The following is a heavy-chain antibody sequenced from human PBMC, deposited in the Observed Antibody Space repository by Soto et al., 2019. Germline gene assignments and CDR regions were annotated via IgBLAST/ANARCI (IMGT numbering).Heavy chain of an antibody. D-gene: IGHD3-3*01. Sequence: GASVKVSCKASGYTFTSYAMHWVRQAPGQRLEWMGWINAGNGNTKYSQKFQGRVTITRDTSASTAYMELSSLRSEDTAVYYCARNIPFFGVADYGGQEPLVTVP. CDR3: ARNIPFFGVADY. CDR2: INAGNGNT. V-gene: IGHV1-3*01. J-gene: IGHJ4*02. CDR1: GYTFTSYA.